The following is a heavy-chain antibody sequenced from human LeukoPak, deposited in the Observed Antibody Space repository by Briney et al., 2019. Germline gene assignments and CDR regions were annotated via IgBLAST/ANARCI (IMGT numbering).Heavy chain of an antibody. D-gene: IGHD2-2*01. CDR1: GGSIHSSGYY. V-gene: IGHV4-39*07. CDR3: ARGVIVVVPAAITSSWYFDL. J-gene: IGHJ2*01. Sequence: SETLSLTCTVSGGSIHSSGYYWGWLRQPPGKGLEWIASIHYSGTNHYNPSHQSRVTISVDTSKNQFSLKLSSVTAADTAVYYCARGVIVVVPAAITSSWYFDLWGRGTLVTVSS. CDR2: IHYSGTN.